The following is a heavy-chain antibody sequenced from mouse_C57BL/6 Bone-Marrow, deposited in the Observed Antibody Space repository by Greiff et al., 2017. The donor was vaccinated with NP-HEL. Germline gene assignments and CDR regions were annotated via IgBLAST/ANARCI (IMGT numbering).Heavy chain of an antibody. CDR3: AREISPYYAMDY. CDR2: SRNKANDYTT. CDR1: GFTFSDFY. J-gene: IGHJ4*01. Sequence: EVQLVESGGGLVQSGRSLRLSCATSGFTFSDFYMEWVRQAPGKGLEWIAASRNKANDYTTEYSASVKGRFIVSRDTSQSILYLQMNALRAEDTAIYYCAREISPYYAMDYWGQGTSVTVSS. V-gene: IGHV7-1*01.